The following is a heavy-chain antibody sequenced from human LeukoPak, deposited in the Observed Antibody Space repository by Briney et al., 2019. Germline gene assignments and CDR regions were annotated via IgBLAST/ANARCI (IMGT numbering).Heavy chain of an antibody. V-gene: IGHV4-59*11. D-gene: IGHD1-26*01. Sequence: PSETLSLTCSVSGVSISSHYWSWIRQPPGKGLEWIGYIFYSRSTNYNPSLKSRVTISVDTSKNHFPLKLSSVTAADTAVYYCARGGSYFDYWGQGTLVTVSS. CDR3: ARGGSYFDY. J-gene: IGHJ4*02. CDR1: GVSISSHY. CDR2: IFYSRST.